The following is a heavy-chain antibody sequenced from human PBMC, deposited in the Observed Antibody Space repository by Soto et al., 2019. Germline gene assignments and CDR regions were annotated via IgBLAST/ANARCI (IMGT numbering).Heavy chain of an antibody. CDR1: GGSVNNNAFS. J-gene: IGHJ4*02. Sequence: PSETLSLTCTVSGGSVNNNAFSWTWIRPHPGKGPECIGHISSSGRASYSPSLKRRVAISLDASKNHFSLQLASVTAADTAVYYCVSQRTTVPTQAYFDYWGPGALVTVSS. CDR2: ISSSGRA. D-gene: IGHD4-17*01. V-gene: IGHV4-31*03. CDR3: VSQRTTVPTQAYFDY.